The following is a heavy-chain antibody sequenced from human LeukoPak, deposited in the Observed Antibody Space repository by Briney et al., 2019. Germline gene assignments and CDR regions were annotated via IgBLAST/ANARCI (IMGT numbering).Heavy chain of an antibody. CDR2: ISTTSGNI. D-gene: IGHD7-27*01. Sequence: GGSLRLSCAASGFTFSSYSMNWVRQAPGKGLEWVAAISTTSGNIYYADSVKGRFTISRDNAKNSLYLQMNSLRAEDMALYYCAKSELTGDGEGYFDYWGQGTLVTVSS. CDR1: GFTFSSYS. J-gene: IGHJ4*02. CDR3: AKSELTGDGEGYFDY. V-gene: IGHV3-21*04.